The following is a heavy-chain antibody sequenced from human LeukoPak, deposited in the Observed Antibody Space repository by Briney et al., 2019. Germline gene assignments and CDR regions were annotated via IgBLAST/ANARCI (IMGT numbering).Heavy chain of an antibody. J-gene: IGHJ4*02. CDR2: IRNDGSNK. Sequence: GGSLRLSCAASGFTFSSYGMHWVRQAPGKGLEWVAFIRNDGSNKYYADSVKGRFTISRDNSKNTLYLQMNSLRAEGTAVYYCAKDGGYCSSTSCYPNSEYFDYCGQGTLVTVSS. CDR1: GFTFSSYG. CDR3: AKDGGYCSSTSCYPNSEYFDY. D-gene: IGHD2-2*03. V-gene: IGHV3-30*02.